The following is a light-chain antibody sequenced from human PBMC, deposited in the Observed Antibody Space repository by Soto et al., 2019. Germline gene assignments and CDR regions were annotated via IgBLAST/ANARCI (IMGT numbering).Light chain of an antibody. CDR3: QQRSNWPFT. V-gene: IGKV3-11*01. CDR1: QSVSSY. CDR2: DAS. J-gene: IGKJ5*01. Sequence: IVLTQSPSTLPLSPGGRATLSCRASQSVSSYLAWYQQKPGQPPRLLIYDASNRATGIPARFSGSGSGTDFPLTICSLEAEDFAVYYCQQRSNWPFTFGQGTRLETK.